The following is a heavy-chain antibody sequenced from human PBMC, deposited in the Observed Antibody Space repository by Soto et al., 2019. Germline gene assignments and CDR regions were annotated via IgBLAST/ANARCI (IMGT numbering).Heavy chain of an antibody. CDR2: IYYSGST. J-gene: IGHJ5*02. CDR3: ARDIVVTNWFDP. V-gene: IGHV4-30-4*01. Sequence: PSETLSLTCTFSCGSIISGDYYWSWIRQPPGKGLEWIGYIYYSGSTYYNPSLKSRVTISVDTSKNQFSLKLSSVTAADTAVYYCARDIVVTNWFDPWGQGTLVTVSS. D-gene: IGHD2-15*01. CDR1: CGSIISGDYY.